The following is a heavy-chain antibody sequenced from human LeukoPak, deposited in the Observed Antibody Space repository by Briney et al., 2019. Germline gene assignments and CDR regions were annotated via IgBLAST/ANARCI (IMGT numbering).Heavy chain of an antibody. CDR2: ITSCGHYI. V-gene: IGHV3-21*01. CDR3: SRGHYDVLSASYKWSPDY. CDR1: GFTFNTFN. Sequence: GGSLRLSCAASGFTFNTFNMNWVRQAPGKGLEWVSCITSCGHYIYFPDSVTRRCTPSRANAKHSLSLQLNSLRVVDTAVYYCSRGHYDVLSASYKWSPDYWGQGTLVTLSS. J-gene: IGHJ4*02. D-gene: IGHD3-9*01.